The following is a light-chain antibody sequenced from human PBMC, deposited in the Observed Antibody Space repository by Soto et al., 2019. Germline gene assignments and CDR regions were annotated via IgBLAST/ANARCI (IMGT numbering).Light chain of an antibody. CDR2: DAS. CDR1: QSIGLA. V-gene: IGKV3-11*01. CDR3: QQRTDRPPWT. J-gene: IGKJ1*01. Sequence: EIVLTQSPATLSLSPGERATLSCRASQSIGLAIAWYQHKPGQAPRLLIFDASQRATGIPARFRGSGSGTDFNLSIGSLEPEDFAVYYCQQRTDRPPWTFGQGTKVDIK.